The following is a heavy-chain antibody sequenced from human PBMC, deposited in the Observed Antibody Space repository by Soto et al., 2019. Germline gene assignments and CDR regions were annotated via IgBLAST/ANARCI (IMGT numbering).Heavy chain of an antibody. CDR2: IIPIFGTA. CDR1: GGTFSSYA. D-gene: IGHD1-26*01. J-gene: IGHJ5*01. CDR3: AASPRALVSRFDS. V-gene: IGHV1-69*01. Sequence: QVQLVQSGAEVKKPGSSVKVSCKASGGTFSSYAISWVRQAPGQGLEWMGGIIPIFGTANYAQKFQGRVTITADESTSTAYIELSILRCEDTAVYYCAASPRALVSRFDSWGQGTLVTVSS.